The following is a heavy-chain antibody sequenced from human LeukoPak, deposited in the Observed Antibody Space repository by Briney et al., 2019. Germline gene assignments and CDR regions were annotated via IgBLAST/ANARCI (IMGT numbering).Heavy chain of an antibody. V-gene: IGHV1-8*01. D-gene: IGHD6-13*01. Sequence: ASVKVSCKASGYSFTSHDINWVRQATGQGLEWRGWMNPNSGNTGYAQKFQDRVTMTRNTSISTAYLDLSSLGSEDTAMYYCASALKRGSAGTLIDHWGQGTLVTVSS. J-gene: IGHJ4*02. CDR1: GYSFTSHD. CDR3: ASALKRGSAGTLIDH. CDR2: MNPNSGNT.